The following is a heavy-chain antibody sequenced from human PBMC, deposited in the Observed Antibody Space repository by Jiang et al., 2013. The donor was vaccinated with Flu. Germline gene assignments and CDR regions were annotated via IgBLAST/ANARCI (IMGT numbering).Heavy chain of an antibody. D-gene: IGHD5-18*01. CDR1: TFSSYA. V-gene: IGHV1-69*04. CDR2: IIPXLAIP. CDR3: AKCPGDTAMDTFYYYGMDV. J-gene: IGHJ6*02. Sequence: TFSSYAISWVRQAPGQGLEWMGRIIPXLAIPKYAQKFQGRLTITADRFTSTAYMELSGLRSEDTAVYFCAKCPGDTAMDTFYYYGMDVWGQGTTITVSS.